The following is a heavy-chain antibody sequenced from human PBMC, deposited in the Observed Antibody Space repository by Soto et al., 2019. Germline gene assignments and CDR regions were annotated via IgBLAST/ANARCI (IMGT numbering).Heavy chain of an antibody. J-gene: IGHJ4*02. CDR3: ASHNYYDSSGYAAPFDY. Sequence: EVQLVQSGAEVKKPGESLKISCKGSGYSFTSYWIGWVRQMPGKGLEWMGIIYPGDSDTRYSPSFQGQVTISADKSISTADLQWSSLKASDTAMYYCASHNYYDSSGYAAPFDYWGQGTLVTVSS. CDR1: GYSFTSYW. V-gene: IGHV5-51*01. D-gene: IGHD3-22*01. CDR2: IYPGDSDT.